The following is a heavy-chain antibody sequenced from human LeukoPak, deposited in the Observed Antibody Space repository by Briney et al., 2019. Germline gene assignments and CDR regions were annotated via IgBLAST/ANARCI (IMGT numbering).Heavy chain of an antibody. CDR1: GYTFTDYF. CDR3: ARPITKYTAVVWDY. V-gene: IGHV1-2*02. Sequence: ASVKVSCETSGYTFTDYFINWVRQAPGQGLEWMGWINPYSGATNYVQKFQGRVRMTRDTSIGTAYMELSSLTSDDTAIYYCARPITKYTAVVWDYWGQGTLVTVSS. CDR2: INPYSGAT. D-gene: IGHD5-18*01. J-gene: IGHJ4*02.